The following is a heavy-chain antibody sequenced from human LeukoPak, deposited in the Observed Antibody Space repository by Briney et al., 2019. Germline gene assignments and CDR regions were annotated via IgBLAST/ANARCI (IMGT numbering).Heavy chain of an antibody. J-gene: IGHJ6*02. CDR3: ATYTHWVAGDV. V-gene: IGHV3-7*01. D-gene: IGHD3-16*01. CDR1: GFTFSDSW. CDR2: MNQDGSAK. Sequence: PGGSLRLSCAASGFTFSDSWMSWVRQAPGKGLEWVANMNQDGSAKGYVDSVKGRFTISRDNARNSLYLQMSSRRPEDTAVYYCATYTHWVAGDVWGQGTTVTVSS.